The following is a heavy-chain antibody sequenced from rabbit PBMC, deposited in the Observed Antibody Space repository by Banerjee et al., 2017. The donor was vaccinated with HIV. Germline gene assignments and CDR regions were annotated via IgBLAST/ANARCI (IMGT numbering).Heavy chain of an antibody. CDR1: GFTISSTYY. V-gene: IGHV1S45*01. J-gene: IGHJ4*01. CDR3: ARDNDGRFYFNL. Sequence: QQQLEESGGGLVQPEGSLALTCKASGFTISSTYYMCWVRQAPGKGLEWIGCIYAGSSGYSYYANWAKGRFTISKTSSTTVTLQMTSLTAADTATYFCARDNDGRFYFNLWGPGTLVTVS. D-gene: IGHD5-1*01. CDR2: IYAGSSGYS.